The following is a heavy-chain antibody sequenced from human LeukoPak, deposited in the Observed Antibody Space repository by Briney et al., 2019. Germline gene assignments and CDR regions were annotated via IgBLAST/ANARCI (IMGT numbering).Heavy chain of an antibody. CDR3: ASCPFRFLEWLSSDYYDYYMDV. V-gene: IGHV1-69*06. D-gene: IGHD3-3*01. Sequence: SVKVSCKASGGTFSSYAISWVRQAPGQGLEWMGGIIPIFGTANYAQKFQGRVTITADKSTSTAYMELSSLRSEDTAVYYCASCPFRFLEWLSSDYYDYYMDVWGKGTTVTVSS. CDR1: GGTFSSYA. J-gene: IGHJ6*03. CDR2: IIPIFGTA.